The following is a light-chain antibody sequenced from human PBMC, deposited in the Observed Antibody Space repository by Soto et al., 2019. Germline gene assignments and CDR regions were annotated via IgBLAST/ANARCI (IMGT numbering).Light chain of an antibody. CDR3: KSYAGSNTYV. Sequence: LTQPPSASGSPGQSVTISCTGTKNDIGVYDFVSWYQHHPGKAPRLIIYEVVQRPSGVPDRFSGSKSSNTASLTVSGLQAADEADYFCKSYAGSNTYVFGSGTKVTVL. CDR1: KNDIGVYDF. J-gene: IGLJ1*01. V-gene: IGLV2-8*01. CDR2: EVV.